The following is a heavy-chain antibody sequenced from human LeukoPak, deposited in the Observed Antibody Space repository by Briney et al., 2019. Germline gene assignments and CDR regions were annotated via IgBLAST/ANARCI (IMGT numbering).Heavy chain of an antibody. CDR1: GFTFSSYS. CDR3: AKDRASGGGSYSYRGFDY. V-gene: IGHV3-23*01. D-gene: IGHD6-19*01. J-gene: IGHJ4*02. CDR2: ISGSGGST. Sequence: GGSLRLSCAASGFTFSSYSMNWVRQAPGKGLEWVSAISGSGGSTYYADSVKGRFTISRDNSKNTLYLQMNSLRAEDTAVYYCAKDRASGGGSYSYRGFDYWGQGTLVTVSS.